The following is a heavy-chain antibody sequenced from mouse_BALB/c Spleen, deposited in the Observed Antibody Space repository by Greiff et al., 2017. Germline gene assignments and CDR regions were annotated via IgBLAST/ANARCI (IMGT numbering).Heavy chain of an antibody. V-gene: IGHV1-7*01. CDR1: GYTFTSYW. CDR3: ARSSNYCGSRWFAY. Sequence: VQLQQSGAELAKPGASVKMSCKASGYTFTSYWMHWVKQRPGQGLEWIGYINPSTGYTEYNQKFKDKATLTADKSSSTAYMQLSSLTSEDSAVYYWARSSNYCGSRWFAYGGQGTLVTVSA. CDR2: INPSTGYT. J-gene: IGHJ3*01. D-gene: IGHD1-1*01.